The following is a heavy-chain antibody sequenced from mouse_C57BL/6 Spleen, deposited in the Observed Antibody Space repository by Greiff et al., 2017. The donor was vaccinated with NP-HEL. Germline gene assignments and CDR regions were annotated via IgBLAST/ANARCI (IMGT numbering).Heavy chain of an antibody. V-gene: IGHV5-4*03. CDR3: ARAHYFDY. Sequence: EVKLMESGGGLVKPGGSLKLSCAASGFTFSSYAMSWVRQTPEKRLEWVATISDGGSYTYYPDNVKGRFTISRDNAKNNLYLQMSHLKSEDTAMYYCARAHYFDYWGQGTTLTVSS. J-gene: IGHJ2*01. CDR2: ISDGGSYT. CDR1: GFTFSSYA.